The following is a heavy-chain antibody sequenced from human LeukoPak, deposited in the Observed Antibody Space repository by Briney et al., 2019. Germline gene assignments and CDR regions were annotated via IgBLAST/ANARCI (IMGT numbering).Heavy chain of an antibody. J-gene: IGHJ4*02. CDR1: GFTFSSYA. CDR2: ISYDGSNK. V-gene: IGHV3-30-3*01. CDR3: ARDRWSSTSYNDY. D-gene: IGHD2-2*01. Sequence: GGSLRLSCAASGFTFSSYAMHWVRQAPGKGLEWVAVISYDGSNKYYADSVKGRFTISRDNSKNTLYLQMNSLRAEDTAVYYCARDRWSSTSYNDYWGQGTLVTVSS.